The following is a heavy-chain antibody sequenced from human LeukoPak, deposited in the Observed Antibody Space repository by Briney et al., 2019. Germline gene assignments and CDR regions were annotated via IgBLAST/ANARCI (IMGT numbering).Heavy chain of an antibody. CDR2: ISGSGGST. CDR3: ARDSRPIDY. Sequence: GGSLRLSCAASGFTFSSYAMSWVRQAPERGLEWVSAISGSGGSTYYADSVKGRFTISRDNAKNSLYLQMNSLRAEDTAVYYCARDSRPIDYWGQGTLVTVSS. J-gene: IGHJ4*02. CDR1: GFTFSSYA. V-gene: IGHV3-23*01.